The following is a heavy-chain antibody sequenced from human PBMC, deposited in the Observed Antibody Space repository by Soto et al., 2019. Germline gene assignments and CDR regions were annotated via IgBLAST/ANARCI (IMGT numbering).Heavy chain of an antibody. CDR3: ARRDGYNFDY. V-gene: IGHV3-64*01. J-gene: IGHJ4*02. CDR1: GFTFSSYA. Sequence: EVQLVESGGGLVQPGGSLRLCCAASGFTFSSYAMHWVRQAPGKGLEYVSAINSNGGSTYYANSVKGRFTISRDNSKNTLYLQMGSLRAEDMAVYYCARRDGYNFDYWGQGTLGTVSS. CDR2: INSNGGST. D-gene: IGHD5-12*01.